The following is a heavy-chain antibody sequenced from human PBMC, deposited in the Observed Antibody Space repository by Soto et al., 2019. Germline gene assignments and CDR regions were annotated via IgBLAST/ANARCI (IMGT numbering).Heavy chain of an antibody. CDR2: IRSKANVGET. D-gene: IGHD3-3*01. Sequence: SLRLSCTPSGFTLGDYGMSCFRQAPGKGLEWVGFIRSKANVGETQYDASVQGRFTISRDESKNIAYLEINSLKTEDTAVYYCASARDVYNFFLDYWGQGTLVTVS. J-gene: IGHJ4*01. CDR1: GFTLGDYG. V-gene: IGHV3-49*03. CDR3: ASARDVYNFFLDY.